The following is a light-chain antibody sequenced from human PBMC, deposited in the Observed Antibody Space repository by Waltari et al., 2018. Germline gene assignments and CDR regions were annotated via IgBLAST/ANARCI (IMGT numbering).Light chain of an antibody. CDR2: EVS. Sequence: QSALTQPASVSGSPGQSITISCTGTSSDVGGYNYVSWYQQHPGKAPKLRIYEVSNRPSGVSNRFSCSKSGNTASLTISGLQAEDEADYYCSSYTSSSTVVFGGGTKLTVL. CDR1: SSDVGGYNY. CDR3: SSYTSSSTVV. J-gene: IGLJ2*01. V-gene: IGLV2-14*01.